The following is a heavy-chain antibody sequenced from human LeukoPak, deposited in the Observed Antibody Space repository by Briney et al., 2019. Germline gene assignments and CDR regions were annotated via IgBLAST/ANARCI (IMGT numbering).Heavy chain of an antibody. CDR1: GFTFTNYA. CDR2: ISYDGSYK. CDR3: ARILDSAWGELGY. J-gene: IGHJ4*02. D-gene: IGHD6-19*01. V-gene: IGHV3-30*04. Sequence: PGGSLRLSCAASGFTFTNYAMHWVRQAPGKGLEWVAVISYDGSYKDYADSVKGRFTISRDNSKNTLYLQMNSLRADDTAVYYCARILDSAWGELGYWGQGTLVTVSS.